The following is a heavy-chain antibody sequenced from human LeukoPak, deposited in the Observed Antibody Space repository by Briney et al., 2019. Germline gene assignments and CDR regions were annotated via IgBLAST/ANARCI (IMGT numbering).Heavy chain of an antibody. CDR3: AKDGFRRGIAAAGDFDN. V-gene: IGHV3-9*01. CDR1: GFTFDDYA. D-gene: IGHD6-13*01. J-gene: IGHJ4*02. CDR2: ISWNSGSI. Sequence: GGSLRLSCAASGFTFDDYAMHWVRQAPGKGLEWVSGISWNSGSIGYADSVKGRFTISRDNAKNSLYLQMNSLRAEDTALYYCAKDGFRRGIAAAGDFDNWGQGTLVTVSS.